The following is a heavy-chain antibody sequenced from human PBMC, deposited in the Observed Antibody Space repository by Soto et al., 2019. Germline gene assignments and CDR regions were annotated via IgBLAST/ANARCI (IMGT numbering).Heavy chain of an antibody. CDR2: IYHGGST. CDR3: ARVGPWVPYYYDSSPYTFENWFDP. CDR1: GYSISSGYY. V-gene: IGHV4-38-2*01. J-gene: IGHJ5*02. Sequence: SETLSLTCAVSGYSISSGYYCGWLRQPPGKGLEWFGSIYHGGSTYYNPSLNSRVTLSIDMTNNHVSLILNSVTAADTAVYYCARVGPWVPYYYDSSPYTFENWFDPWGQGTLVTVSS. D-gene: IGHD3-22*01.